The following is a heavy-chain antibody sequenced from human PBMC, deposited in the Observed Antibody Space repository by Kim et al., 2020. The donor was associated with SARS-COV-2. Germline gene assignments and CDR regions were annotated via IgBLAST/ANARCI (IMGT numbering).Heavy chain of an antibody. CDR3: ARGRYCSSTSCRGWFDP. D-gene: IGHD2-2*01. V-gene: IGHV4-34*01. J-gene: IGHJ5*02. Sequence: SETLSLTCAVYGGSFSGYYWSWIRQPPGKGLEWIGEINHSGSTNYNPSLKSRVTISVDTSKNQFSLKLSSVTAADTAVYYCARGRYCSSTSCRGWFDPWGQGTLVTVSS. CDR2: INHSGST. CDR1: GGSFSGYY.